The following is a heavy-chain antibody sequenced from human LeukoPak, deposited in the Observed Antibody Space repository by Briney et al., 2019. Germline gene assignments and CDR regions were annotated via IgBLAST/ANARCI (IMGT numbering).Heavy chain of an antibody. CDR3: AKMHPFPENWFDP. V-gene: IGHV4-61*02. D-gene: IGHD1-14*01. CDR1: GSSISSGSFF. J-gene: IGHJ5*02. Sequence: SETLSLTCTVSGSSISSGSFFWSWIRQPAGKGLELIGRIYPTGSTNYNPSLKSRVTISLDTSKNQFSLKLTSVTAADTAVYYCAKMHPFPENWFDPWGQGTLVTVSS. CDR2: IYPTGST.